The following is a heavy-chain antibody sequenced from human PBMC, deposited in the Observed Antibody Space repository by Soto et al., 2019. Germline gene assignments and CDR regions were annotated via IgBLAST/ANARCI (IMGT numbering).Heavy chain of an antibody. J-gene: IGHJ3*02. CDR3: ARSGFPNTDDAFDI. CDR2: IYSGGST. CDR1: GFTVSSNY. V-gene: IGHV3-66*01. D-gene: IGHD2-2*02. Sequence: GGSLRLSCAASGFTVSSNYMSWVRQVPGKGLEWVSVIYSGGSTYYADSVKGRFTISRDNSKNTLYLQMNSLRAEDTAAYYCARSGFPNTDDAFDIWGQGTIVTVSS.